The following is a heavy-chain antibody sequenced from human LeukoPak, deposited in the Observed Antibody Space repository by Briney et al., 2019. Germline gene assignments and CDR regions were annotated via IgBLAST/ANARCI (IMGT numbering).Heavy chain of an antibody. CDR1: GGSISSSSYY. V-gene: IGHV4-39*01. Sequence: PSETLSLTCTVSGGSISSSSYYWGWIRQPPGKGLEWIGSIYYSGSTYYNPSLKSRVTISVDTSKNQFSLKLSSVTAADTAVYYCARHRTYYYDSSGYSPYNWFDPWGQGTLVTVSS. D-gene: IGHD3-22*01. CDR2: IYYSGST. CDR3: ARHRTYYYDSSGYSPYNWFDP. J-gene: IGHJ5*02.